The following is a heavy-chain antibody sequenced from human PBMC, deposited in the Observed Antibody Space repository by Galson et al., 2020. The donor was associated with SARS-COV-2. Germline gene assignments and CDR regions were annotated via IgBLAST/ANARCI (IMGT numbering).Heavy chain of an antibody. CDR2: ISDSSGYR. CDR1: GFGFNNFV. Sequence: NSGGSLRLSCAAPGFGFNNFVVYWVRQAPGKGLEWVSSISDSSGYRFYADSLKGRFTISRDNAKNLVSLQMNSLRAEDTAVYYCASSDSRERGPDFWGQGTLVTVSS. V-gene: IGHV3-21*01. J-gene: IGHJ4*02. CDR3: ASSDSRERGPDF. D-gene: IGHD1-1*01.